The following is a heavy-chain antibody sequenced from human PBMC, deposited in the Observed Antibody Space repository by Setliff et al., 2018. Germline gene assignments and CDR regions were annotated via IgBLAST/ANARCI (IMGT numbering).Heavy chain of an antibody. J-gene: IGHJ4*02. D-gene: IGHD1-26*01. CDR2: INPNNGKT. V-gene: IGHV1-2*02. CDR3: ATDHDIVGFGY. CDR1: EYSFTGYY. Sequence: ASVKVSCKAPEYSFTGYYMHWLRQAPGQGPEWMGWINPNNGKTQYSQMFQGRLTMTKDMSISTVYMELSSLRSDDTAMYYCATDHDIVGFGYWGRGTLVTVSS.